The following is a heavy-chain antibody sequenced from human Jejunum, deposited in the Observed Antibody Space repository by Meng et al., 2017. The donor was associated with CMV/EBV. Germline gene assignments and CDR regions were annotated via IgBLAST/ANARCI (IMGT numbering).Heavy chain of an antibody. Sequence: LAGTVSTGSISSSSYYWNWLRQPPGKGLEWIGSIYYSGSTYYNPSLKGRIALSLDTSKNQFSLKLSSVTAADTAIYYCARDTAGALYWGQGTLVTVSS. CDR1: TGSISSSSYY. D-gene: IGHD2-8*02. V-gene: IGHV4-39*07. CDR2: IYYSGST. J-gene: IGHJ4*02. CDR3: ARDTAGALY.